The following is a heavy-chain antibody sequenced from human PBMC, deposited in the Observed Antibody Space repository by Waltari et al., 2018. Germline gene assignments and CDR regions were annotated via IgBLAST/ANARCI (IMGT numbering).Heavy chain of an antibody. V-gene: IGHV4-38-2*01. CDR2: FYFGGNT. J-gene: IGHJ4*02. Sequence: QVRLQESGPGLVKPSETLSLTCAVSDTSISSGYFWGWIRQAPGKGLEWIGSFYFGGNTYYNPTLQSRVSISIDTSKNQFSLRLTSVTAADAAVYYCVSRVTVAGLFDYCGQGSMVTVSP. D-gene: IGHD6-19*01. CDR3: VSRVTVAGLFDY. CDR1: DTSISSGYF.